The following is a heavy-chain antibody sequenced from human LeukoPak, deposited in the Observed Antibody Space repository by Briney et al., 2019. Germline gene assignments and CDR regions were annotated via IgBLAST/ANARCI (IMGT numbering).Heavy chain of an antibody. V-gene: IGHV4-61*01. CDR1: GPSVSSASY. Sequence: NTSETLSLTCTVSGPSVSSASYWTWIRQPPGKGVEWIAHIYNGVNTNYNPSLKSRVTISVDTSKNQFSLRLNSVTAADTAVYYCARSRAFNSGAFDPWGQGSLVTVSS. J-gene: IGHJ5*02. D-gene: IGHD1-26*01. CDR3: ARSRAFNSGAFDP. CDR2: IYNGVNT.